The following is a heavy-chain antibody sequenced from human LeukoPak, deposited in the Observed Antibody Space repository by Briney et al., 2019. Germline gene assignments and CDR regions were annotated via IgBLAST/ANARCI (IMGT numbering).Heavy chain of an antibody. CDR2: FDPEDGET. Sequence: GASVKVSCKVSGYTLTELSMHWVRQAPGKGLEWMGGFDPEDGETIYAQKFQGRVTMTEDTSTDTAYMELRSLRSDDTAVYYCASSGLGYCSGGSCRSTDAFDIWGQGTTVTVSS. V-gene: IGHV1-24*01. J-gene: IGHJ3*02. CDR1: GYTLTELS. D-gene: IGHD2-15*01. CDR3: ASSGLGYCSGGSCRSTDAFDI.